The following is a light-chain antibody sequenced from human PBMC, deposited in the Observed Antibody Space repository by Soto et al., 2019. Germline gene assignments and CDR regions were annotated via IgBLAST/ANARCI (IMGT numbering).Light chain of an antibody. CDR2: WAS. CDR3: QQYYSTPWT. J-gene: IGKJ1*01. CDR1: QSVLYSSNNKNY. Sequence: DIVMTQSPDSLAVSLGERATINCKSSQSVLYSSNNKNYLAWYQQKPGQPPKLLIYWASTRESGVPDRFSGNGSGKDFNPNISSLQAEDVAVYYCQQYYSTPWTFGQGTKVEIK. V-gene: IGKV4-1*01.